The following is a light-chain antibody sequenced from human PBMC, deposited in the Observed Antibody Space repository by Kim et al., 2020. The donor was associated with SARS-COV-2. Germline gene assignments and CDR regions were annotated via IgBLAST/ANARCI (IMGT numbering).Light chain of an antibody. J-gene: IGLJ1*01. CDR2: EVN. V-gene: IGLV2-23*02. CDR3: CSYARSSPYV. CDR1: ASDIGGYNY. Sequence: QSVLTQPASVSGSPGQSITISCTGTASDIGGYNYVSWYQQHPGKAPKVMIYEVNKRPSGVSNRFSGSKSGNTASLTISGLQADDEADYYCCSYARSSPYVYGTGTKVTVL.